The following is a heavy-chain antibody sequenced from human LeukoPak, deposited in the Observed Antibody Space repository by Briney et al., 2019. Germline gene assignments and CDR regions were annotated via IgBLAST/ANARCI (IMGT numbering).Heavy chain of an antibody. V-gene: IGHV1-18*03. CDR3: ARDRGVGYSSLYPEQHFDY. Sequence: ASVKVSCKASGYTFTSYGISWVRQAPGQGLEWMGWISAYNGNTNYAQKLQGRVTMTTDTSTSTAYMELRSLRSDDMAVYYCARDRGVGYSSLYPEQHFDYWGQGTLVTVSS. CDR2: ISAYNGNT. CDR1: GYTFTSYG. D-gene: IGHD6-19*01. J-gene: IGHJ4*02.